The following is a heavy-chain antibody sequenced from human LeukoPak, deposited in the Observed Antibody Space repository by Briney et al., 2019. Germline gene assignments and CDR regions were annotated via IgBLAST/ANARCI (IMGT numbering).Heavy chain of an antibody. D-gene: IGHD6-13*01. CDR1: GFTFSDSA. CDR2: IRSKANSYAT. V-gene: IGHV3-73*01. J-gene: IGHJ4*02. CDR3: AKTFSAEGSSWFDY. Sequence: GGSLRLSCAASGFTFSDSAMHWVRQASGQGLEWVGRIRSKANSYATAYAAPVKGRFTISRDDSKNTAYLQKNSLRAEDTAVYYCAKTFSAEGSSWFDYWGQGTRVTVSS.